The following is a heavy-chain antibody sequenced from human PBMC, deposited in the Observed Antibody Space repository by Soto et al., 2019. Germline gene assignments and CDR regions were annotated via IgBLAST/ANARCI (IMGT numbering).Heavy chain of an antibody. Sequence: DVVLVNSGGGFVRPGESLRLSCGASGFRFTSFGMNWVRQGPGKGLEWLSYISGLSATTYYADSVRGRFTVSRDNDMNLLFLQLNNLRADDTAVYYCSRGRAARPDYWGQGSRVVVSS. CDR2: ISGLSATT. J-gene: IGHJ4*02. CDR1: GFRFTSFG. V-gene: IGHV3-48*04. D-gene: IGHD6-25*01. CDR3: SRGRAARPDY.